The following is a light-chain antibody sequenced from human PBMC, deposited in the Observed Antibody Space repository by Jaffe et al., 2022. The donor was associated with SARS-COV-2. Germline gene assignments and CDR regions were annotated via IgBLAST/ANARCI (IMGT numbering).Light chain of an antibody. Sequence: EIVMTQSPATLSVSPGERATLSCRASQSVSSNLAWYQQKPGQAPRLLIYGASTRATGIPARFSGSGSGTEFTLTISSLQSEDFAVYYCQQYNNWPPWVRYTFGQGTKLEIK. CDR2: GAS. J-gene: IGKJ2*01. CDR1: QSVSSN. CDR3: QQYNNWPPWVRYT. V-gene: IGKV3-15*01.